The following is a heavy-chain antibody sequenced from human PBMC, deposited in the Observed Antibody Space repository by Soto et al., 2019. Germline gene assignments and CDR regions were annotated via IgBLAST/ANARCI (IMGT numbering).Heavy chain of an antibody. CDR2: ISRDGNNK. J-gene: IGHJ5*02. V-gene: IGHV3-30*18. CDR1: GFTFRLYD. CDR3: AKDAYTPIRTTAHDSGGLDP. Sequence: QVQLVESGGGVVQPGRSLRLSCATSGFTFRLYDMHWVRQAPGKGLEWVAIISRDGNNKDYGDSVKGRFTISRDNSKNTLYLQMNSLRGEDTAVYYWAKDAYTPIRTTAHDSGGLDPWGRGTLVTVSS. D-gene: IGHD4-4*01.